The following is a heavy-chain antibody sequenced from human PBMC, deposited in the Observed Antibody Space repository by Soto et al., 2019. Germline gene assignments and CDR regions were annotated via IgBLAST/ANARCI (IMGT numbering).Heavy chain of an antibody. Sequence: GGSLRLSCAASGYTFSDYYMSWIRQAPGKGLEWISYIDTSSTNIYYADSVKGRFTICRDNAKNSLYLEMNSLRDVDTAVYYCAKEVDTEYSVGHVWGQGTTVTVSS. CDR3: AKEVDTEYSVGHV. D-gene: IGHD5-18*01. CDR1: GYTFSDYY. J-gene: IGHJ6*02. V-gene: IGHV3-11*01. CDR2: IDTSSTNI.